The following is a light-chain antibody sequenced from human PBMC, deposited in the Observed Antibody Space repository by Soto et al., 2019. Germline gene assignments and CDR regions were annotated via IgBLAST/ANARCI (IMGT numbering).Light chain of an antibody. Sequence: DIQLTQSPCSLSASVVERVTITCRASQSISSYLNWYQQKPGKAPKLLIYAASSLQSGVPSRFSGSGSGTDFTLTISSLQPEDFATYYCQQSYSTPRTFGQGTKVDIK. J-gene: IGKJ1*01. V-gene: IGKV1-39*01. CDR2: AAS. CDR3: QQSYSTPRT. CDR1: QSISSY.